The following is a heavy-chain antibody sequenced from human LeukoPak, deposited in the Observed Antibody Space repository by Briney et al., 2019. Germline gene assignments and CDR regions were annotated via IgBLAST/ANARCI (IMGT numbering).Heavy chain of an antibody. CDR2: ISGSGGST. D-gene: IGHD3-22*01. Sequence: PGWSLRLSCAASGFTFSSYATSWVRQAPGKGLEWVSAISGSGGSTYYADSVKGRFTISKDNSKNTLYLQMNSLRAEDTAVYYCAKEVGYDSSGCYSSLSLYYFDYWGQGTLVTVSS. CDR3: AKEVGYDSSGCYSSLSLYYFDY. V-gene: IGHV3-23*01. J-gene: IGHJ4*02. CDR1: GFTFSSYA.